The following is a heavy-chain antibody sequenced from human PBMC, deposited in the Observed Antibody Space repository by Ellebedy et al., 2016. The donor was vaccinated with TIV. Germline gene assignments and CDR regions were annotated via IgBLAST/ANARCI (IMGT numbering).Heavy chain of an antibody. D-gene: IGHD7-27*01. J-gene: IGHJ3*02. CDR2: INTNSGNP. Sequence: AASVKVSCKASGYTFASYGVNWVRHPPGQGIEWMGWINTNSGNPTYAQAFTGRIVFSLDTSVSTAYLQISSLRAEDSAVYYCARTGIWGNAFDIWGQGTMVTVSS. CDR1: GYTFASYG. CDR3: ARTGIWGNAFDI. V-gene: IGHV7-4-1*02.